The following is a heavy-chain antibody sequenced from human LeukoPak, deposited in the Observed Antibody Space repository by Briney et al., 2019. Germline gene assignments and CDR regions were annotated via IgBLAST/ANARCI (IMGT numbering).Heavy chain of an antibody. CDR3: VRGVSYYGSGIPFDF. J-gene: IGHJ4*02. Sequence: GGSLRLSCAASGFTFDDYAMHWVRQAPGKGLEWVSGISWNSGSIGYADSVKGRFTISRDNAKNSLYLQMNSLRAEDTAVYYCVRGVSYYGSGIPFDFWGQGTLVTISS. CDR1: GFTFDDYA. D-gene: IGHD3-10*01. CDR2: ISWNSGSI. V-gene: IGHV3-9*01.